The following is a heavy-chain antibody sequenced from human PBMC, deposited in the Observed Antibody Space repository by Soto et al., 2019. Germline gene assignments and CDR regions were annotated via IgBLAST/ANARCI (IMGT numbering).Heavy chain of an antibody. CDR1: GASMKSYF. Sequence: PSEPLSLTCTVSGASMKSYFWTWVRPPPRKGLEWIGYGYHSWSSNYSPSLKSRVSISVDTSENQFSLNLSSMTAADTAVYYCARVSPTFDYFDYWGQGIVVTVS. CDR2: GYHSWSS. J-gene: IGHJ4*02. CDR3: ARVSPTFDYFDY. V-gene: IGHV4-59*01. D-gene: IGHD3-10*02.